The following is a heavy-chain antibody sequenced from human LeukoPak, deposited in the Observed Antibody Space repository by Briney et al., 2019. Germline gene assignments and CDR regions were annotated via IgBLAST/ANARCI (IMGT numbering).Heavy chain of an antibody. CDR3: ATGSGLWSPDY. Sequence: GGSLRLSCAASRFTFSTYGMHWVRQAPGKGLVWVSRINNDGSSTSYADSVKGRFTISRDNAKNRLYVQMNSLRVEDTAVYYCATGSGLWSPDYWGQGTLVTVSS. V-gene: IGHV3-74*01. D-gene: IGHD5-18*01. CDR2: INNDGSST. CDR1: RFTFSTYG. J-gene: IGHJ4*02.